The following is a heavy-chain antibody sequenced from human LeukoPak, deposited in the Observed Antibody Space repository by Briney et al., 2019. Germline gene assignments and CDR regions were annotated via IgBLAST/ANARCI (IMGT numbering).Heavy chain of an antibody. CDR2: INHSGST. V-gene: IGHV4-34*01. Sequence: SETLSLTCAVYGGSFSGYYWSWIRQPPGKGLEWIGEINHSGSTNYNPSLKSRVTISEDTSKNQFSLKLSSVTAADTAVYYCATYKYDYVWGNQHFDYWGQGTLVAVSS. CDR3: ATYKYDYVWGNQHFDY. CDR1: GGSFSGYY. D-gene: IGHD3-16*01. J-gene: IGHJ4*02.